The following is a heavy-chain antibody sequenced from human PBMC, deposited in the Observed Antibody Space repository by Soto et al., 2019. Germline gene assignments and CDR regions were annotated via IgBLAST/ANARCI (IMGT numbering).Heavy chain of an antibody. CDR2: ISYDGSNK. V-gene: IGHV3-30-3*01. Sequence: GGSLRLSCAASGFTFSSYAMHWVRQAPGKGLEWVAVISYDGSNKYYADSVKGRFTISRDNAKNSLYLQMNSLRDEDTAVYYCARDSPPMDVWGQGTTVTVSS. CDR3: ARDSPPMDV. CDR1: GFTFSSYA. J-gene: IGHJ6*02.